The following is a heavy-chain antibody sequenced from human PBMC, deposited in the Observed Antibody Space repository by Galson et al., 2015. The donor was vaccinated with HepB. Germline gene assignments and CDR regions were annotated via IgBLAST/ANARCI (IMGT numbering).Heavy chain of an antibody. V-gene: IGHV6-1*01. CDR1: GDSVSGNSVG. D-gene: IGHD7-27*01. CDR2: TYYRSKWST. J-gene: IGHJ4*02. CDR3: AKSIHLGRGFDS. Sequence: CAISGDSVSGNSVGWNWIRQSPSRGLEWLGRTYYRSKWSTDYAVSVKSRITINLDTSKNQFSLQLNSVTPEDTAVYYCAKSIHLGRGFDSWGQGTLVTVSS.